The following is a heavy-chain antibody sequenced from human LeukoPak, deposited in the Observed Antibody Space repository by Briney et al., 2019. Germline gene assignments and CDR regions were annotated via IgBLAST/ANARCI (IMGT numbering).Heavy chain of an antibody. Sequence: GGSLRLSCAASGFTFSDYCMSWIRQAPGKGLEWVSYISSSSSYTNYADSVKGRFTISRDNAKNSLYLQMNSLRAEDTAVYYCARSGVHGRTFDYWGQGTLVTVSS. CDR3: ARSGVHGRTFDY. CDR2: ISSSSSYT. D-gene: IGHD1-1*01. CDR1: GFTFSDYC. V-gene: IGHV3-11*06. J-gene: IGHJ4*02.